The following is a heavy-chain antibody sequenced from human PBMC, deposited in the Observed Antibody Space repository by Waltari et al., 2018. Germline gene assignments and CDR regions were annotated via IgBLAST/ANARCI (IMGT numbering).Heavy chain of an antibody. V-gene: IGHV4-34*01. J-gene: IGHJ4*02. CDR3: ASSRIAVAGTGY. CDR1: EGSFSAFF. Sequence: VRLDQWGTELVEPWETLSLTCAAYEGSFSAFFWSWVRQAPGKGLEWIGSIYHSGSTYYNPSLKSRVTISVDTSKNQFSLKLSSVTAADTAVYYCASSRIAVAGTGYWGQGTLVTVSS. CDR2: IYHSGST. D-gene: IGHD6-19*01.